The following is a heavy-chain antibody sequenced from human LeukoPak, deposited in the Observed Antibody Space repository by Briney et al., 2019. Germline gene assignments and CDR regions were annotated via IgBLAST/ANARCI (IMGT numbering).Heavy chain of an antibody. CDR2: IYSGGST. CDR3: ARDTAYYYGSGSYD. D-gene: IGHD3-10*01. J-gene: IGHJ4*02. V-gene: IGHV3-53*01. Sequence: GGSLRLSCAASGFTVSSNYMSWVRQAPGKGLEWVSVIYSGGSTYYADSVKGRFTISRDNPKNTLYLQMNSLRAEDTAVYYCARDTAYYYGSGSYDWGQGTLVTVSS. CDR1: GFTVSSNY.